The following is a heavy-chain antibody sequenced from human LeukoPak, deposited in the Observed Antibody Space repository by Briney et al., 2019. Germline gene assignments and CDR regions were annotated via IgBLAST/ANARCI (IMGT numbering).Heavy chain of an antibody. V-gene: IGHV3-74*01. J-gene: IGHJ5*02. Sequence: GGSLRLSCAASGFTSSSYWMHWVRQVPGKGLVWVSRISGDGTARNYADSVKGRFTISRDDAKNTVDLQMNSLRGEDTAVYYCVRGRGSYGWFDPWGQGSLVTVSS. D-gene: IGHD3-10*01. CDR2: ISGDGTAR. CDR3: VRGRGSYGWFDP. CDR1: GFTSSSYW.